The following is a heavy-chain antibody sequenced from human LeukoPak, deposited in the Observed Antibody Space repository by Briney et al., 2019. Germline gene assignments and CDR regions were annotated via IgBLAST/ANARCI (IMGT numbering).Heavy chain of an antibody. Sequence: GGPLRLSCAASGITFSSYGMHWVRQAPGKGLEGVAVISYDGSNKYYADSVKGRFTISRDNSKNTLYLQMNSLRADDTAVYYCAKGMREGGNWFDPWGEGTLVTVSS. CDR1: GITFSSYG. CDR3: AKGMREGGNWFDP. CDR2: ISYDGSNK. V-gene: IGHV3-30*18. D-gene: IGHD3-16*01. J-gene: IGHJ5*02.